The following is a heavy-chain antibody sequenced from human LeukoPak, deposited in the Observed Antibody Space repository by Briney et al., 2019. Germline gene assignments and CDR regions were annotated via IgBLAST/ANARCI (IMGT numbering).Heavy chain of an antibody. CDR2: INSDGSST. Sequence: GGSLRLSCAASGFTFSSYWMHWVRQAPGKGLLWVSRINSDGSSTSYADSVKGRFTNSRDNAKNTLYLEMNSLRAEDMAVYYCAIGVVITTAFDNWGQGTLVTVSS. D-gene: IGHD3-22*01. J-gene: IGHJ4*02. CDR1: GFTFSSYW. V-gene: IGHV3-74*01. CDR3: AIGVVITTAFDN.